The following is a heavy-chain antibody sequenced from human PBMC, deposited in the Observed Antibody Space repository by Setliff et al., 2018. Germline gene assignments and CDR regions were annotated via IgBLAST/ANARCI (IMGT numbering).Heavy chain of an antibody. Sequence: GGSLRLSCAASGFTFSASTMNWVRQAPGKGLEWVSSISGSSSNFIYYADSVKGRFTISRDNAKNSLFLQMDNLRAEDTAHYFCARDSSHFIRVLDSWGQGTLVTVSS. CDR3: ARDSSHFIRVLDS. D-gene: IGHD3-10*01. CDR1: GFTFSAST. J-gene: IGHJ4*02. CDR2: ISGSSSNFI. V-gene: IGHV3-21*01.